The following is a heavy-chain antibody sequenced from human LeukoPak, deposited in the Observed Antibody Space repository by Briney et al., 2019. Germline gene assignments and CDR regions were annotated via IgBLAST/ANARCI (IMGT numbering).Heavy chain of an antibody. CDR2: IKRDGSEK. Sequence: GGSLRLSCAASGFTFSSYWMTWVRQAPGKGLEWVANIKRDGSEKHDVDSVKGRFTISRDNAKNPMFLQMNSLRAEDTAVYYCARQLGVLSSFDYRGQGTLVTVSS. CDR1: GFTFSSYW. D-gene: IGHD3-16*02. J-gene: IGHJ4*02. V-gene: IGHV3-7*03. CDR3: ARQLGVLSSFDY.